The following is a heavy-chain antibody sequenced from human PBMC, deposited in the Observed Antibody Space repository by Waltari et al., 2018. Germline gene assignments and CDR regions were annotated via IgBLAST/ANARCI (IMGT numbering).Heavy chain of an antibody. J-gene: IGHJ4*02. CDR3: ASQSTTLFDY. CDR2: IWHDGSNE. D-gene: IGHD2-15*01. CDR1: GFTFSRFG. Sequence: QVQLVESGGGVVQPGRSLRLSCAASGFTFSRFGMHWVRQAPGKGLELVAVIWHDGSNEYYVDSVKGRFTISRDNSKNTLCLQMNSLRAEDSAVYYCASQSTTLFDYWGQGTLVTVSS. V-gene: IGHV3-33*01.